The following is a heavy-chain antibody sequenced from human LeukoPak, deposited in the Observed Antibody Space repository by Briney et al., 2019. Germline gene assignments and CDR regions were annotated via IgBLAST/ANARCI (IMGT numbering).Heavy chain of an antibody. CDR1: GGSISSSSYY. D-gene: IGHD2/OR15-2a*01. CDR3: ARLVLSYGNAFDH. V-gene: IGHV4-39*02. Sequence: PSQTLSLACTVSGGSISSSSYYWGWIRQPPGKGLEWIGSIYYSGNTYYDSSLKSRVTISVDTSKNYFSLRLSSVTAADTAVYYCARLVLSYGNAFDHWGQGTLVTVSS. J-gene: IGHJ4*02. CDR2: IYYSGNT.